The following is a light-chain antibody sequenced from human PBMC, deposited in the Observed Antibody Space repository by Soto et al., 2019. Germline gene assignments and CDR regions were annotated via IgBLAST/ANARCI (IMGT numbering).Light chain of an antibody. CDR2: GAS. CDR1: QSISDT. CDR3: QQYGSSGT. V-gene: IGKV3-15*01. J-gene: IGKJ1*01. Sequence: EIVMTQSPATLSVSPGGRATLSCRASQSISDTLAWYQQKPGQAPRLLIHGASTRATGFPGRFSGSGSGTDFTLTISRLEPEDFAVYYCQQYGSSGTFGQGTKVDTK.